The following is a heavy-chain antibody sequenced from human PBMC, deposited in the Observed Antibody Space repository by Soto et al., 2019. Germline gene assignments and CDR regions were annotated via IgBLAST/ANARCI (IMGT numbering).Heavy chain of an antibody. CDR3: ARSEEDSDYYYYGMDV. Sequence: LSLTCVGSGDTVSSNSVGWNWVRQSPSRGLEWLGRTYYRSRWYSDYAVSVRSRIDINADTSKNQVSLQLNSVTPEDTAVYYCARSEEDSDYYYYGMDVWGQGTTVTV. V-gene: IGHV6-1*01. J-gene: IGHJ6*02. D-gene: IGHD2-15*01. CDR2: TYYRSRWYS. CDR1: GDTVSSNSVG.